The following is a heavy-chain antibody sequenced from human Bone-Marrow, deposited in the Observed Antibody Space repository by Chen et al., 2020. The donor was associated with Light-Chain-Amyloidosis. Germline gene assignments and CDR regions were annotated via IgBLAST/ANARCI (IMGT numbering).Heavy chain of an antibody. V-gene: IGHV4-59*01. J-gene: IGHJ4*02. D-gene: IGHD3-16*01. CDR2: IYNSGNT. Sequence: QVQLQESGPGLVKPSETLSLTCTVSGGSMDYYYWNWIRQPPGKGLVWIGYIYNSGNTNYNPSLRRRVSMAVDMSKKQFSLKLSSVTAADKPVYYCGRDTIGGVDFWGQGTPVTVSS. CDR3: GRDTIGGVDF. CDR1: GGSMDYYY.